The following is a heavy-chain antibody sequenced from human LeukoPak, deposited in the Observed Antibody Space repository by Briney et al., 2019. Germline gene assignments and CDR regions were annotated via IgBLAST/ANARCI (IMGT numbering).Heavy chain of an antibody. D-gene: IGHD1-26*01. CDR2: ISGSGGST. Sequence: GGSLRLSCAASGFTFSSYAMSWVRQAPGKGLEWVSAISGSGGSTYYADSVKGRFTISRNNAKNSLYLQMNSLRAEDTAVYYCARDAEWERAFDIWGQGTMVTVSS. V-gene: IGHV3-23*01. CDR1: GFTFSSYA. J-gene: IGHJ3*02. CDR3: ARDAEWERAFDI.